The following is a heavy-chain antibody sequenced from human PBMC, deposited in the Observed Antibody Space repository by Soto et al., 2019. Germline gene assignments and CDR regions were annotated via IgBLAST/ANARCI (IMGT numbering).Heavy chain of an antibody. Sequence: QVQLQESGPRLVKPSQTLSLTCTVSGDSINRGGYYWNWLRQHPRKGLEWIGYIYHSGSTIYNPSLKSRVTISVDTSKNRLSLELSNVTAADTAIYYCARDGAGAYGLGWFDPWGQGILVTVSS. V-gene: IGHV4-31*03. CDR3: ARDGAGAYGLGWFDP. D-gene: IGHD2-21*01. CDR1: GDSINRGGYY. CDR2: IYHSGST. J-gene: IGHJ5*02.